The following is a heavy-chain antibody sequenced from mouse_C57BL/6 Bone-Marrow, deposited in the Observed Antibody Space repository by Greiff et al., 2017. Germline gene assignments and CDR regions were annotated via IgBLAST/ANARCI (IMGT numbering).Heavy chain of an antibody. D-gene: IGHD2-3*01. V-gene: IGHV14-2*01. CDR3: ARSGDGPDY. Sequence: VQLKQSGAELVKPGASVKLSCTASGFNIKDYYMHWVKQRTEQGLEWIGRIDPEDGETKYAPKFPGTATITADTSSNTAYLQLSSLTSEDTAVYYCARSGDGPDYWGQGTTRTVSS. CDR2: IDPEDGET. CDR1: GFNIKDYY. J-gene: IGHJ2*01.